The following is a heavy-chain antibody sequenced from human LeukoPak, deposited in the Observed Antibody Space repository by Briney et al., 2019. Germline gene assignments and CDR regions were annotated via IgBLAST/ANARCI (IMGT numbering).Heavy chain of an antibody. J-gene: IGHJ5*02. CDR3: TRMSREAPGLPDL. V-gene: IGHV3-21*01. CDR1: GFTFSSYS. Sequence: NPGGSLRLSCAASGFTFSSYSMNWVRQAPGKGLEWVSSISSSSSYIYYADSVKGRFTISRDNAKNTLYLQIGSLRADDTAVYYCTRMSREAPGLPDLWGQGTLVTVSS. D-gene: IGHD5-24*01. CDR2: ISSSSSYI.